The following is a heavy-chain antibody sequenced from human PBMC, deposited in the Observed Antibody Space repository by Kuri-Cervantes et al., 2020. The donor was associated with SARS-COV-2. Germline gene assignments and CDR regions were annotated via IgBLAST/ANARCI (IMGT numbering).Heavy chain of an antibody. Sequence: GGSLRLSCAASGFTFDDYAMHWVRQAPGKGLEWVSSISSSSSYIYYADSVKGRFTISRDNAKNSLYLQMNSLRAEDTAVYYCARDTGDDFDYWGQGTLVTVSS. J-gene: IGHJ4*02. CDR1: GFTFDDYA. CDR3: ARDTGDDFDY. CDR2: ISSSSSYI. D-gene: IGHD3-10*01. V-gene: IGHV3-21*01.